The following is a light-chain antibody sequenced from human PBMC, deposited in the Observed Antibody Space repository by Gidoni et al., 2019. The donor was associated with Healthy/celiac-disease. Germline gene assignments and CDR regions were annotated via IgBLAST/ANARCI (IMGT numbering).Light chain of an antibody. CDR3: QQYNNWPPLT. Sequence: DIVMTQSPATLSVSPGERATLSCRASQSVSSNLAWYQQKPGQAPRLLIYGASTRATGIPASVSGSGSGTEFTLTISSLQSEDVAVYYCQQYNNWPPLTFGGGTKVEIK. J-gene: IGKJ4*01. CDR2: GAS. V-gene: IGKV3-15*01. CDR1: QSVSSN.